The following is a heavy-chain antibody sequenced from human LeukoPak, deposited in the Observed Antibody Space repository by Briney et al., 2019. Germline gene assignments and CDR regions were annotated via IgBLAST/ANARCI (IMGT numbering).Heavy chain of an antibody. CDR3: ARDLGSGGNSDY. CDR2: ISHSGTT. CDR1: GYSISSGYY. D-gene: IGHD4-23*01. V-gene: IGHV4-38-2*02. J-gene: IGHJ4*02. Sequence: SETLSLTCTVSGYSISSGYYSGWIRQPPGKGLEWIGSISHSGTTYHNPSLKSRVTISLDTSKNQFSLKLSSVTAADTAVYYCARDLGSGGNSDYWGQGTLVTVSS.